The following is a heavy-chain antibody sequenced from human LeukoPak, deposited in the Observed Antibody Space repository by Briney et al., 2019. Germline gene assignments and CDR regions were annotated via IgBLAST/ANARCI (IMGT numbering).Heavy chain of an antibody. D-gene: IGHD2-2*01. CDR1: GGSISSSSYY. Sequence: SENLSLTCTVSGGSISSSSYYWGWIRQPPGKGLEWIGSIYYSGSTYYNPSLKSRVTISVDTSKNQFSLKLSSVTAADTAVYYCARQACSSTSCSNYYYYYMDVWGKGTTVTVSS. J-gene: IGHJ6*03. CDR2: IYYSGST. CDR3: ARQACSSTSCSNYYYYYMDV. V-gene: IGHV4-39*07.